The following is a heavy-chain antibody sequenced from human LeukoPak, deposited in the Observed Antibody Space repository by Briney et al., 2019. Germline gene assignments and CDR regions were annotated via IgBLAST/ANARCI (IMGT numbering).Heavy chain of an antibody. Sequence: GGSLRLSCAASGFTFRSYSMNWVRQAPGKGLEWVSSISSSSSYIYYADSVKGRFTISRDNAKNSLYLQMNSLRAEDTAVYYCARDPVGTVDYWGQGTLVTVSS. CDR2: ISSSSSYI. J-gene: IGHJ4*02. CDR3: ARDPVGTVDY. CDR1: GFTFRSYS. V-gene: IGHV3-21*01. D-gene: IGHD4-17*01.